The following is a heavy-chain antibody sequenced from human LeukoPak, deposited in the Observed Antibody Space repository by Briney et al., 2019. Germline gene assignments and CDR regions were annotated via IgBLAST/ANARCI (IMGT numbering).Heavy chain of an antibody. J-gene: IGHJ5*02. V-gene: IGHV1-3*01. CDR3: ARDHPQYYYGSGSYGAYNWFDP. CDR2: INAGNGNT. Sequence: AASVKVSCKASGYTFTSYAMHWVRQAPGHRLEWMGWINAGNGNTKYSQKFQGRVTITRDTSASTAYMELSSLRSEDTAVYYCARDHPQYYYGSGSYGAYNWFDPWGQGTLVTVSS. D-gene: IGHD3-10*01. CDR1: GYTFTSYA.